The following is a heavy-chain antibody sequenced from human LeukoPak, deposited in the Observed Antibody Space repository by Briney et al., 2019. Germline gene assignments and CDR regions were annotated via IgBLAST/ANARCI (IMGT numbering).Heavy chain of an antibody. CDR1: GYTFTGYY. Sequence: ASVKVSCKTSGYTFTGYYMHWVRQAPGQGLEWMGGIIPIFGTANYAQKFQGRVTITTDESTSTAYMELSSLRSEDTSVYYCARGGWTDMGSDYYYYMDVWGKGTTVTVSS. J-gene: IGHJ6*03. CDR3: ARGGWTDMGSDYYYYMDV. CDR2: IIPIFGTA. V-gene: IGHV1-69*05. D-gene: IGHD2-15*01.